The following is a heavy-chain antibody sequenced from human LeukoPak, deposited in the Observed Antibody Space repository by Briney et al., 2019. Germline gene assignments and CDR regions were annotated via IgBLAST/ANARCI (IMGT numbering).Heavy chain of an antibody. V-gene: IGHV3-11*03. CDR3: ASRSSSGSFDH. D-gene: IGHD6-13*01. Sequence: GGSLRLSCAASGFTFSDYYVSWIRQAPEKGLEWISFISSSSRYTNYADSVKGRFTISRDNAKNSLYLHMNSLRAEDTAVYYCASRSSSGSFDHWGQGTVVTVSS. J-gene: IGHJ4*02. CDR1: GFTFSDYY. CDR2: ISSSSRYT.